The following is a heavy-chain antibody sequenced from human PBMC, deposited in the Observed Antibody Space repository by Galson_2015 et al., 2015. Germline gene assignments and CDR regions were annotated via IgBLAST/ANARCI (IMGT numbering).Heavy chain of an antibody. V-gene: IGHV3-74*01. D-gene: IGHD3-10*01. CDR3: VSRGSIPFGY. CDR2: INSDGSSI. J-gene: IGHJ4*02. CDR1: GFTFSSYW. Sequence: SLRLSCAASGFTFSSYWMHWVRQAPDKGLVWVARINSDGSSITYADSVKGRFTISRDNAKNTLYLQMNGLRAEDTAVYYCVSRGSIPFGYWGQGTLVTVSS.